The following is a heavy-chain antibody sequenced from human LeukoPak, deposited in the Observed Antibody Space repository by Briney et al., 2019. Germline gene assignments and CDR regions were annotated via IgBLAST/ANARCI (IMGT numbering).Heavy chain of an antibody. CDR2: IYHSGST. CDR1: GGSINSYY. Sequence: PSETLSLTCTVSGGSINSYYWTWIRQPPGKGLEWIGYIYHSGSTNYNPSLKSRVTISLDTSKNQFSLKLSSVTAADTAVYYCARPFSSTSYDYWGQGTLVTVSS. V-gene: IGHV4-59*08. CDR3: ARPFSSTSYDY. J-gene: IGHJ4*02. D-gene: IGHD6-6*01.